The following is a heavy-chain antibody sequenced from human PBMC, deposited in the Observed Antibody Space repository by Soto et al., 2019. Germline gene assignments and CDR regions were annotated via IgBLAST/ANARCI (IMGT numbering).Heavy chain of an antibody. J-gene: IGHJ4*02. V-gene: IGHV4-34*01. CDR3: AGLFPYVSSGYHLNY. Sequence: SETLSLTCAVYGGSFSGYYWSWIRQPPGKGLEWIGEINHSGSTNYNPSLKSRVTISVDTSKNQFSLKLSSVTAADTAVYYCAGLFPYVSSGYHLNYLGQGTLVTVSS. CDR2: INHSGST. D-gene: IGHD3-22*01. CDR1: GGSFSGYY.